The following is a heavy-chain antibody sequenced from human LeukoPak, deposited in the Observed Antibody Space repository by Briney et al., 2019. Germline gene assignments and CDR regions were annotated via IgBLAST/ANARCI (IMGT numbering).Heavy chain of an antibody. D-gene: IGHD3-22*01. Sequence: SETLSLTCAVYGGSFSGYYWSWIRQPPGKGLEWIGEINHSGSTNYNPSLKSRVTISVDTSKNQFSLKLSSVTAADTAVYYCARGQAGYDSSGYSGGAFDYWGQGTLVTVSS. CDR2: INHSGST. CDR1: GGSFSGYY. CDR3: ARGQAGYDSSGYSGGAFDY. V-gene: IGHV4-34*01. J-gene: IGHJ4*02.